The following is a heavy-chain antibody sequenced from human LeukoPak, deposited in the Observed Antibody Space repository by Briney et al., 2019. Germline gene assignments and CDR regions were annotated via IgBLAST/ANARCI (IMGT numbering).Heavy chain of an antibody. Sequence: SETLSLTCTVSGGSISSYYWTCIRQPPGKGLEWIGYIYYSGTTYYNPSLKSRVTISLDTSKNKFSLNLTSVNVADTAVYYCARAGGYSGYASNWGQGTLVTVSS. J-gene: IGHJ4*02. CDR2: IYYSGTT. D-gene: IGHD5-12*01. V-gene: IGHV4-59*01. CDR1: GGSISSYY. CDR3: ARAGGYSGYASN.